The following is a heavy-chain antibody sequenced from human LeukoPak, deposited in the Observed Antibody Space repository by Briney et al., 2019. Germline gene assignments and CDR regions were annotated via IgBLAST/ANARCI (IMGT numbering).Heavy chain of an antibody. Sequence: QSGGSLRLSCIVSGFTFSDHYMEWVRQAPGKGLEWVGRSRDKANSYTTEYAASVKGRFTISRDGSKNSLYLQMNSLKTEDTAVYYCVRIESSGLHVFDMWGQGTKVTVSS. D-gene: IGHD3-22*01. CDR3: VRIESSGLHVFDM. V-gene: IGHV3-72*01. J-gene: IGHJ3*02. CDR1: GFTFSDHY. CDR2: SRDKANSYTT.